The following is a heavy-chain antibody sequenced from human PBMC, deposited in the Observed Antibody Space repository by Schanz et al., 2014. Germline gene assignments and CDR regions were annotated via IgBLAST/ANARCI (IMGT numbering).Heavy chain of an antibody. CDR2: INPNSGAT. Sequence: QVQLVQSGADVKKPGASVKVSCQASGYTFTGYYMHWVRQAPGQGLEWMGQINPNSGATIYAQKFQGRVTMTRDTSISTAYMELRRLRSDDTAVYYCARDYYDILTGYPYDTFDIWGQGTMVTVSS. CDR3: ARDYYDILTGYPYDTFDI. D-gene: IGHD3-9*01. J-gene: IGHJ3*02. V-gene: IGHV1-2*06. CDR1: GYTFTGYY.